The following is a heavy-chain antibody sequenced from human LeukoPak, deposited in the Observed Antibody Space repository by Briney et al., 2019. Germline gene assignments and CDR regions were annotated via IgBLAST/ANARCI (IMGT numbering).Heavy chain of an antibody. Sequence: ASVKVSCKASGGTFISYAISWVRQAPGRGLEGMGGIIPIVGTANYAQKLQGRVTITTDESTSTVYMELSSLRSEDTAVYYCARVGIAAAGRPFDYWGQGTLVTVSS. CDR1: GGTFISYA. J-gene: IGHJ4*02. CDR3: ARVGIAAAGRPFDY. V-gene: IGHV1-69*05. D-gene: IGHD6-13*01. CDR2: IIPIVGTA.